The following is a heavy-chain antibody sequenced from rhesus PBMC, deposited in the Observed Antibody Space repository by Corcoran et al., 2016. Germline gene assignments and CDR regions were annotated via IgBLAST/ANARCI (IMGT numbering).Heavy chain of an antibody. CDR1: GFSLSTSGMG. Sequence: QVTLKESGPALVKPTQTLTLTCTFSGFSLSTSGMGVGWIRQPPGKTLEWLAHIYWDEDKRYSASLKNRLTISKDTSKNQVVLTMTNMDPVDTATYYCARRQGAGTLDVWGRGVLVTVSS. CDR3: ARRQGAGTLDV. CDR2: IYWDEDK. J-gene: IGHJ5-2*02. V-gene: IGHV2-1*01. D-gene: IGHD1-1*01.